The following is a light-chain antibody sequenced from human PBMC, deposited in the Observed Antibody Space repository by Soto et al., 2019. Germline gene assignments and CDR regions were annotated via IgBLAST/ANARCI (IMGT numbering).Light chain of an antibody. CDR2: DAS. Sequence: EVVVTQSPGTLSLSPGESATLSCRASQSISSNLAWHQQKPGKAPKILMYDASTWATGVPARFSGSGSGTEFTLTISSLQSDDFAAYYCQQCNTYSLTFGGGTKVDIK. V-gene: IGKV3-15*01. CDR1: QSISSN. CDR3: QQCNTYSLT. J-gene: IGKJ4*01.